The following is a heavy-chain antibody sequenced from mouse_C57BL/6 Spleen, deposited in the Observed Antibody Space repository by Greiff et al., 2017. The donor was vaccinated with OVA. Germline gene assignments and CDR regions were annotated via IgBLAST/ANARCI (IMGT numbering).Heavy chain of an antibody. CDR1: GFTFSSYT. D-gene: IGHD1-1*01. Sequence: EVKLVESGGGLVKPGGSLKLSCAASGFTFSSYTMSWVRQTPEKRLEWVATISGGGGNTYYPDSVKGRFTISRDKAKNTLYLQMSSLRSEDTALYYCARTCGSSVYFDVWGTGTTVTVSS. CDR2: ISGGGGNT. V-gene: IGHV5-9*01. CDR3: ARTCGSSVYFDV. J-gene: IGHJ1*03.